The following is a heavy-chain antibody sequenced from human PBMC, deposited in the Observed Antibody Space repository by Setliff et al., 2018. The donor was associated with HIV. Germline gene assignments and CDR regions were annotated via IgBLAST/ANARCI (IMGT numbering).Heavy chain of an antibody. CDR1: GGSISRSNW. V-gene: IGHV4-4*02. D-gene: IGHD6-25*01. J-gene: IGHJ6*02. CDR3: ARAAAAAGYYYYGMDV. CDR2: IYHSGST. Sequence: SETLSLTCAVSGGSISRSNWWSWVRQPPGKGLEWIGEIYHSGSTNYNPSLKSRVTISVDKSKNQFSLKLSSVTAADTAVYYCARAAAAAGYYYYGMDVWGQGTTVTVSS.